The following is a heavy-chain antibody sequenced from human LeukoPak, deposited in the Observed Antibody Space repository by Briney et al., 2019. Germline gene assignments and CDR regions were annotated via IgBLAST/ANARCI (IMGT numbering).Heavy chain of an antibody. D-gene: IGHD6-13*01. Sequence: SETLSLTCTVSGGSISSGDYYWSWIRQPPGKGLEWIGYIYYSGSTYYNPSLKSRVTISVDTSKNQFSLKLSSVTAADTAVYYCARGSIAAAGTIEWGQGTLVTVSS. J-gene: IGHJ4*02. CDR3: ARGSIAAAGTIE. CDR2: IYYSGST. V-gene: IGHV4-30-4*01. CDR1: GGSISSGDYY.